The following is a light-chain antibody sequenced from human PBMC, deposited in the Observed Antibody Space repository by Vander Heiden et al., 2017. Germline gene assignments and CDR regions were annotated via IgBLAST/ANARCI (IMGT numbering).Light chain of an antibody. CDR1: QSVSSH. J-gene: IGKJ5*01. V-gene: IGKV3-11*01. Sequence: EIVLTQSPATLSLSPGERATLSCRASQSVSSHLAWYQQTPGQAPRLLIYDASNTVTRIPATLSGSPSVTDFPLTIIILAPEHFAVSYCHQRSNWPLTFGQGTRLEIK. CDR2: DAS. CDR3: HQRSNWPLT.